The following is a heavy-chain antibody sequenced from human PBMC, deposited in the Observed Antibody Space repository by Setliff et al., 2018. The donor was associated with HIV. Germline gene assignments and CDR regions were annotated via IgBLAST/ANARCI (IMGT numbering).Heavy chain of an antibody. Sequence: PSETLSLTCTVSGGSFSNFFWNWIRQPPGKGLEWIGYINSSGTTNYNPSLKSRVSISIDPSKNHFTLRLSSVTVADTAVYYCARQESYGNGGLYYFDYWGQGTLVTVSS. CDR3: ARQESYGNGGLYYFDY. V-gene: IGHV4-4*09. D-gene: IGHD2-8*02. CDR2: INSSGTT. CDR1: GGSFSNFF. J-gene: IGHJ4*02.